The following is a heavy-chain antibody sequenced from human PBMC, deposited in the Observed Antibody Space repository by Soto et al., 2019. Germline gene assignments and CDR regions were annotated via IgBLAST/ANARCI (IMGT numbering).Heavy chain of an antibody. Sequence: GGSLRLSCAASGFTFSDYYMSWIRQAPGKGLEWVSYISSSSSYTNYADSVKGRFTISRDNAKNSLYLQMNSLRAEDTAVYYCAREVEYGDYGSGSPTLIAFDIWGQGTMVTVSS. CDR2: ISSSSSYT. D-gene: IGHD3-10*01. CDR1: GFTFSDYY. CDR3: AREVEYGDYGSGSPTLIAFDI. V-gene: IGHV3-11*05. J-gene: IGHJ3*02.